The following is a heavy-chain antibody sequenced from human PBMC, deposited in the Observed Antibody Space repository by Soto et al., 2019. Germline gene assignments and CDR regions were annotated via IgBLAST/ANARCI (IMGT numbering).Heavy chain of an antibody. D-gene: IGHD1-1*01. CDR3: AREGAGNDRCDY. CDR2: TYYRSGWYN. Sequence: QVQLQQSGPGLVKPSKTLSLTCAISGDSISSSSATWTWIRQSPSMGLERLGRTYYRSGWYNEYALSVKGRIAINPNTSKNQLSLQLNSMTAEYTAVYYCAREGAGNDRCDYWGQGTLVTVSS. CDR1: GDSISSSSAT. J-gene: IGHJ4*02. V-gene: IGHV6-1*01.